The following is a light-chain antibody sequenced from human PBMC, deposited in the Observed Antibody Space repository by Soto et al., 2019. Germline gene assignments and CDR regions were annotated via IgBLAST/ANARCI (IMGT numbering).Light chain of an antibody. CDR1: SSDVGAYNY. V-gene: IGLV2-11*01. CDR2: DVS. Sequence: QSALTQPRSVSGSHGQSVTISCTGTSSDVGAYNYVSWYQQHPGKAPKVMIYDVSKRPSGVPDRFSGSKSGNTASLTISGLQAEDEADYYCCSYAGTYIYVFGTGTNLTVL. CDR3: CSYAGTYIYV. J-gene: IGLJ1*01.